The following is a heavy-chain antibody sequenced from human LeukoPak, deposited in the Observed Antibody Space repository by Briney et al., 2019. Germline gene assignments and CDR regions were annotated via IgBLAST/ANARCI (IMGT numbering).Heavy chain of an antibody. V-gene: IGHV3-53*01. J-gene: IGHJ4*02. CDR2: MYSGGST. CDR1: GFTVSNNY. Sequence: PGGSLRLSCAASGFTVSNNYMSWVRQAPGKGLEWVSVMYSGGSTYYADSVKGRFTSSRDNSKKTLYLQMNSLRGEATAVYYCARELGTYDSSGYYPFGYWGQGTLVTVSS. D-gene: IGHD3-22*01. CDR3: ARELGTYDSSGYYPFGY.